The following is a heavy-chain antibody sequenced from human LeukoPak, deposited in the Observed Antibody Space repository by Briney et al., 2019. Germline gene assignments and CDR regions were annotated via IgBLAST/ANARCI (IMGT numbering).Heavy chain of an antibody. D-gene: IGHD6-13*01. V-gene: IGHV3-30-3*01. CDR3: ARDAWGAAAGTNYFDY. CDR1: GFTFSTYA. CDR2: ISYDGSNK. J-gene: IGHJ4*02. Sequence: PGGTLRISCAASGFTFSTYAMHWVRQAPGKGLEWVALISYDGSNKYYADSVKGRFTISRDNSKNTLYLQMSSLRAEDAAVYFCARDAWGAAAGTNYFDYWGQGTLVTVSS.